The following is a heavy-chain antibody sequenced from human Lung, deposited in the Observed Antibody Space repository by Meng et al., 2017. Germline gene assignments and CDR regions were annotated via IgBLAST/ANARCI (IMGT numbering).Heavy chain of an antibody. CDR2: IYNSGST. CDR3: ARGQKGYFDL. J-gene: IGHJ2*01. V-gene: IGHV4-30-4*01. CDR1: GGSISSSNYY. Sequence: QLQESGPGLAQPSQPLSLTCTVSGGSISSSNYYWSWIRQPPGKGLEWSGHIYNSGSTYYNPSLKSRITISVDTSKNQFSLKLSSVTAADTAVYYCARGQKGYFDLWGRGTLVTVSS.